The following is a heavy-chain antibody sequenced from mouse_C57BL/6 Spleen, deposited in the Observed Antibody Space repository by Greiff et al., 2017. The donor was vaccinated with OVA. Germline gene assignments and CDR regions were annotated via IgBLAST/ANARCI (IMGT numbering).Heavy chain of an antibody. V-gene: IGHV5-6*01. CDR3: ARQRVYDCYYFDY. Sequence: EVKLMESGGDLVKPGGSLKLSCAASGFTFSSYGMSWVRQTPDKRLEWVATISSGGSYTYYPDSVKGRFTISRDNAKNTLYLQMIRLTSEDTAMYYCARQRVYDCYYFDYWGQGTTLTVSS. D-gene: IGHD2-3*01. CDR2: ISSGGSYT. CDR1: GFTFSSYG. J-gene: IGHJ2*01.